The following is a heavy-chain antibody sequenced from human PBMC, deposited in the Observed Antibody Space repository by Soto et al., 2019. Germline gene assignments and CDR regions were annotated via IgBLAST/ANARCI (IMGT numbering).Heavy chain of an antibody. CDR1: GGSISSSSYY. J-gene: IGHJ3*02. V-gene: IGHV4-39*01. CDR3: ARHNRAYYGVWSGYYSLGSTAFDI. D-gene: IGHD3-3*01. Sequence: LQLQESGPGLVKPSETLSLTCTVSGGSISSSSYYWGWIRQPPGQGLGWIGRLYYSGSTYYNPSLKSRVTIAVDTSKNQFSLKLSSVTAAETAGYYCARHNRAYYGVWSGYYSLGSTAFDIWGQGKMVAVSS. CDR2: LYYSGST.